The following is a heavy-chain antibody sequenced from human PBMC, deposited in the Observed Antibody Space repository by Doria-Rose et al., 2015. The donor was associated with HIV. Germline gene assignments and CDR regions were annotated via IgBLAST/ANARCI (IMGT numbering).Heavy chain of an antibody. Sequence: VQLQQWGAGLLKPSETLSLTCAVYGGSFSGSFWSWIRQPPEKGLEWIGEINYRGSTHYNTSLRSRVTISVDTSKNQISLNMTSVTAADTAVYYCARVTAGISDYWGQGTLVTVSS. CDR2: INYRGST. V-gene: IGHV4-34*02. D-gene: IGHD6-13*01. CDR1: GGSFSGSF. J-gene: IGHJ4*02. CDR3: ARVTAGISDY.